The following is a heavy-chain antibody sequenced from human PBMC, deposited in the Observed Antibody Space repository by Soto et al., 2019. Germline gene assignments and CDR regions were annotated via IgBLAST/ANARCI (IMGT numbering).Heavy chain of an antibody. Sequence: EVQLLESGGGLVQPGGSLRLSCAASGFTFRNYGMSWVRQAPGKGLEWVSVISGSGDNTYYADSVKGRFTISRDNSESTLFLQMNSLRAEDTAVYYCAKPLFRTFGHARDLNLGYWGQGTLVTVSS. V-gene: IGHV3-23*01. CDR1: GFTFRNYG. CDR3: AKPLFRTFGHARDLNLGY. J-gene: IGHJ4*02. CDR2: ISGSGDNT. D-gene: IGHD3-3*01.